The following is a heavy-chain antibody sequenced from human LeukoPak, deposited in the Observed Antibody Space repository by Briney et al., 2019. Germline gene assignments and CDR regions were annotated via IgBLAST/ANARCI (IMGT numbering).Heavy chain of an antibody. CDR3: ARTKYYYDGSGYFASAFDI. D-gene: IGHD3-22*01. Sequence: SETLSLTCAVYGGSFSRYYWSWIRQPPGKGLEWIGEINHSGSTNYNPSLESRVTISVKTSKNQFSLKLSSVTAADTAVYYCARTKYYYDGSGYFASAFDIWGQGTMVTVSS. CDR2: INHSGST. V-gene: IGHV4-34*01. CDR1: GGSFSRYY. J-gene: IGHJ3*02.